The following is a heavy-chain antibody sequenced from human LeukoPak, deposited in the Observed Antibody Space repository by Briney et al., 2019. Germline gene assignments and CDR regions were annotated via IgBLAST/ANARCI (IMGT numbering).Heavy chain of an antibody. V-gene: IGHV5-51*01. J-gene: IGHJ5*02. Sequence: GASLKISFKGSGYPFTDYWIAWVRQMPGQGLEWMGIIYPGDSDTRYSPSFQGQVTISADKSTTTAYLQWSSLKASDTAMYFCARLADTTSWGQGTLVTVSS. CDR3: ARLADTTS. CDR2: IYPGDSDT. CDR1: GYPFTDYW. D-gene: IGHD1-26*01.